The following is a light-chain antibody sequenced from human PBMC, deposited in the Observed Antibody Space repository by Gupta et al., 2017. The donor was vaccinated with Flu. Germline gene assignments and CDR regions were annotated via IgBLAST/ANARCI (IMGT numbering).Light chain of an antibody. CDR1: QSVSSY. Sequence: EVVLTQSPATLSLSPGERATLSCRTSQSVSSYLAWYQQKPGQAPRLLIYDASNRATGIPARFSGSGSATDFTLTISSLEPEDFAVYYCQQRQYWPPITFGQGTRLEIK. J-gene: IGKJ5*01. CDR3: QQRQYWPPIT. CDR2: DAS. V-gene: IGKV3-11*01.